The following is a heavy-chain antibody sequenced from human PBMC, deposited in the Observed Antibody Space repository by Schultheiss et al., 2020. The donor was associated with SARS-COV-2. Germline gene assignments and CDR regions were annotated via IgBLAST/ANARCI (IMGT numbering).Heavy chain of an antibody. Sequence: ASVKVSCKASGGTFSSYAISWVRQAPGQGLEWMGWISAYNGNTNYAQKLQGRVTMTTDTSTSTAYMELRSLRSDDTAVYYCARVPGIAVAASNWFDPWGQGTLVTVSS. CDR2: ISAYNGNT. V-gene: IGHV1-18*01. D-gene: IGHD6-19*01. CDR1: GGTFSSYA. CDR3: ARVPGIAVAASNWFDP. J-gene: IGHJ5*02.